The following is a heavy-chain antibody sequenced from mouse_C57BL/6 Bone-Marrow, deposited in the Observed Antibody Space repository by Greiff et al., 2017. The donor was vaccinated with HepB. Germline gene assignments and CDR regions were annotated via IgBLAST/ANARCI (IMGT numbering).Heavy chain of an antibody. V-gene: IGHV2-2*01. CDR2: IWSGGST. CDR1: GFSLTSYG. CDR3: ARGGSVYFDY. Sequence: VMLVESGPGLVQPSQSLSITCTVSGFSLTSYGVHWVRQSPGKGLEWLGVIWSGGSTDYNAAFISRLSISKDNSKSQVFFKMNSLQADDTAIYYCARGGSVYFDYWGQGTTLTVSS. J-gene: IGHJ2*01.